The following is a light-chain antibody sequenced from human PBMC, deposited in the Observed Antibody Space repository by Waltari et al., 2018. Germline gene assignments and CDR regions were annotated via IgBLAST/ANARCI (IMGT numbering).Light chain of an antibody. CDR2: DVL. CDR3: NSYTGYYTWV. Sequence: QSALTQPASVSGSLGQSITISCTGTSSDIGFYNYVSWYQQHPGKAPKLIIYDVLKWPSVVSSRFSGSKSGNTASLTISGLQAEDEADYYCNSYTGYYTWVFGGGTKLTVL. V-gene: IGLV2-14*01. J-gene: IGLJ3*02. CDR1: SSDIGFYNY.